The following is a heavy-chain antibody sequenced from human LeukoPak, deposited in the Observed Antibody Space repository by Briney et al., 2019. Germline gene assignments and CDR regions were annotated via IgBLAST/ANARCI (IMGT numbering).Heavy chain of an antibody. CDR3: AQESPYCGGGSCYQYNYFMDV. Sequence: PSETLSLTCTVSGGSISSGSYYWSWIRQPAGKGLEWIGRIYSSGSTNYNPSLKSRVTISVDTSKNQFSLELSSVTAADTAVYSCAQESPYCGGGSCYQYNYFMDVWGKGTTVTVSS. CDR1: GGSISSGSYY. CDR2: IYSSGST. V-gene: IGHV4-61*02. D-gene: IGHD2-15*01. J-gene: IGHJ6*03.